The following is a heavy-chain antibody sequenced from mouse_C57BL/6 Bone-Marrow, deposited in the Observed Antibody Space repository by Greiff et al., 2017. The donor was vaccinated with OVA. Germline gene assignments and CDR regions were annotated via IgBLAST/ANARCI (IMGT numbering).Heavy chain of an antibody. V-gene: IGHV1-64*01. CDR3: ARSYYLDAMDY. J-gene: IGHJ4*01. CDR2: IHPNSGST. Sequence: QVQLQQPGAELVKPGASVKLSCKASGYTFTSYWMHWVKQRPGQGLEWIGMIHPNSGSTNYNEKFKSKATLTVDKSSSTAYMQLSSLTSEDSAVYYCARSYYLDAMDYWGQGTSVTVSS. D-gene: IGHD2-1*01. CDR1: GYTFTSYW.